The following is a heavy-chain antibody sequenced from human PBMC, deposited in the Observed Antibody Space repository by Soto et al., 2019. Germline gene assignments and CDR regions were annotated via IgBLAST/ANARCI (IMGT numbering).Heavy chain of an antibody. D-gene: IGHD3-3*01. Sequence: QITLKESSPTLVKPTQTLTLTCTFSGFSLSTRGVGVGWIRQPPGKALEWLALIYWNDDKRYSPSLKSRLTITKDTSKNQVVLTMTNMDPVDTATYYCAHGNYDFWSGASQPLTHWGQGTLVTVSS. CDR2: IYWNDDK. V-gene: IGHV2-5*01. J-gene: IGHJ4*02. CDR1: GFSLSTRGVG. CDR3: AHGNYDFWSGASQPLTH.